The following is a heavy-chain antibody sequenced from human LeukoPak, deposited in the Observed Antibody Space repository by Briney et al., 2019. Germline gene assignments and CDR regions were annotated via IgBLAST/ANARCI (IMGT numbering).Heavy chain of an antibody. CDR2: IRYDGSNK. Sequence: GGSLRLSCAASGFTFSSYGMHWVRQAPGKGLEWVAFIRYDGSNKYYADSVKGRFTISRDNSKNTLYLQMNSLRAEDTAVYYCAKTPMTTVVTDDYWGQGTLVTVSS. D-gene: IGHD4-23*01. J-gene: IGHJ4*02. V-gene: IGHV3-30*02. CDR3: AKTPMTTVVTDDY. CDR1: GFTFSSYG.